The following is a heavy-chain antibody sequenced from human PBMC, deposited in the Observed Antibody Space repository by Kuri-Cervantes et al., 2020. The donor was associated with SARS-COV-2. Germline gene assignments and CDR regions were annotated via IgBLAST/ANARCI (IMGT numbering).Heavy chain of an antibody. CDR2: ISYDGGNK. V-gene: IGHV3-30-3*01. Sequence: GESLKISCAASGFTFSSYAMHWVRQAPGKGLEWVAVISYDGGNKYYADSVKGRFTISRDNSKNTLYLQMNSLRAEDTAVYYCARDHRDGYNWSSFFGGMDVWGQGTTVTVSS. D-gene: IGHD5-24*01. CDR3: ARDHRDGYNWSSFFGGMDV. CDR1: GFTFSSYA. J-gene: IGHJ6*02.